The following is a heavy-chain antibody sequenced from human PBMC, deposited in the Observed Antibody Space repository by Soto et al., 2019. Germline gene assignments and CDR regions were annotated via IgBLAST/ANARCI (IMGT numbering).Heavy chain of an antibody. D-gene: IGHD1-26*01. CDR3: ARDQTGSYPYNWFDP. Sequence: QVQLVESGGGVVQPGRSLSLSCAASGFTFSNYAIHWVRQAPGKGLEWVSVIWSDGSNKYYTDSVKGRFTISRDNSKNTVHLQMNSLRAEDTAVYYCARDQTGSYPYNWFDPWGPGTLVTVSS. CDR1: GFTFSNYA. J-gene: IGHJ5*02. CDR2: IWSDGSNK. V-gene: IGHV3-33*01.